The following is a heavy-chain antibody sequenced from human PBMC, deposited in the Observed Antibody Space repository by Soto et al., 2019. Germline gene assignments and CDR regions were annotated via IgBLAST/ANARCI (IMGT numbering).Heavy chain of an antibody. V-gene: IGHV4-34*01. CDR3: ARGLYGDSSSSGGFDY. D-gene: IGHD6-6*01. J-gene: IGHJ4*02. CDR2: INHSGST. Sequence: QVQLQQWGAGLLKPSETLSLTCAVYGGSFSGYYWSWIHQPPGKGLEWIGEINHSGSTNYNPSLKSRVTISVDTSKNQFSLKLSSVTAADTAVYYCARGLYGDSSSSGGFDYWGQGTLVTVSS. CDR1: GGSFSGYY.